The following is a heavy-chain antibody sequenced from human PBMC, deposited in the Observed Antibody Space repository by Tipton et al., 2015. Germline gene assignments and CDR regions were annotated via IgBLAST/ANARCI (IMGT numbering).Heavy chain of an antibody. CDR1: GGSISTFY. CDR2: VNINESP. J-gene: IGHJ6*02. Sequence: TLSLTCTVSGGSISTFYWSWIRQPAGKGLQWIGRVNINESPNYNPSLKSRVTMSVDTSKNQFSLKLSSVTAADTAVYYCARGRIGYYYYGMDVWGQGTTVTVSS. CDR3: ARGRIGYYYYGMDV. D-gene: IGHD2-15*01. V-gene: IGHV4-4*07.